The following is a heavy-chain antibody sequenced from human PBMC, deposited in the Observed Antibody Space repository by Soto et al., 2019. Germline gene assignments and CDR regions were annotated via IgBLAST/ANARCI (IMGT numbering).Heavy chain of an antibody. D-gene: IGHD6-6*01. CDR2: ISSSSSYI. J-gene: IGHJ6*02. V-gene: IGHV3-21*01. CDR3: ARGSSSPKGYYYYGMDV. Sequence: PGGSLRLSCAASGFTFSSYSMNWVRQATGKGLEWVSSISSSSSYIYYADSVKGRFTISRDNAKNSLYLQMNSLRAEDTAVYYCARGSSSPKGYYYYGMDVWGQGTTVTVSS. CDR1: GFTFSSYS.